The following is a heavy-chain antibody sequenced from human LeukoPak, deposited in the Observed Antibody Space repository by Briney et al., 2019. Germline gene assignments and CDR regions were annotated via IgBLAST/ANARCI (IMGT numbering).Heavy chain of an antibody. Sequence: SETLSLTCAVYGGSFSGYYWSWIRPPPRKVLEWVGEINHSRSTNYNPSHKRRVTISVDTSKTQFSLKLSSVTAADTAVYYCASRLYYYGSGSYDYWGQGTLVTVSS. CDR3: ASRLYYYGSGSYDY. V-gene: IGHV4-34*01. CDR1: GGSFSGYY. J-gene: IGHJ4*02. D-gene: IGHD3-10*01. CDR2: INHSRST.